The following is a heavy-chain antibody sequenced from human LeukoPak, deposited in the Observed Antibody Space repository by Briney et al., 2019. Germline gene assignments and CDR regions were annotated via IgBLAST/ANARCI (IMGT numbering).Heavy chain of an antibody. CDR3: AREGWLQTPNWFDP. D-gene: IGHD5-24*01. Sequence: GASVKVSCKASGYTFTSYAMNWVRQAPGQGLEWMGWINTNTGNPTYAQGFTGRFVFSLDTSVSTAYLQISSLKAEDTAVYYCAREGWLQTPNWFDPWGQGTLVTVSS. CDR2: INTNTGNP. V-gene: IGHV7-4-1*02. CDR1: GYTFTSYA. J-gene: IGHJ5*02.